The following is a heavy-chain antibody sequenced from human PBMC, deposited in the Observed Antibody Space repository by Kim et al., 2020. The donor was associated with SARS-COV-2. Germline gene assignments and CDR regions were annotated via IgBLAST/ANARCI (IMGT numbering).Heavy chain of an antibody. Sequence: ANSVKGQFPLPRDTAKTPLYLQMNSLRAEDTAVYYCARASVDYGPSTFDYWGQGTLVTVSS. D-gene: IGHD4-17*01. V-gene: IGHV3-11*01. J-gene: IGHJ4*02. CDR3: ARASVDYGPSTFDY.